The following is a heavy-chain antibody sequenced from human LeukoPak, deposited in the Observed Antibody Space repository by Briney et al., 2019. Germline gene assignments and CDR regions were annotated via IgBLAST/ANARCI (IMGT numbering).Heavy chain of an antibody. CDR3: ARDPQPWAFDI. D-gene: IGHD6-13*01. V-gene: IGHV4-59*01. CDR2: IYYSGST. CDR1: GGSFSGYY. Sequence: PSETLSLTCAVYGGSFSGYYWSWIRQPPGKGLEWIGYIYYSGSTNYNPSLKSRVTISVDTSKNQFSLKLSSVTAADTAVYYCARDPQPWAFDIWGQGTMVTVSS. J-gene: IGHJ3*02.